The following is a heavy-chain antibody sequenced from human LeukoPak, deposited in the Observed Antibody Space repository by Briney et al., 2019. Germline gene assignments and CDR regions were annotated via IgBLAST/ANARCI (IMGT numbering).Heavy chain of an antibody. CDR2: IYYSGST. CDR1: GGSTRSGDYY. J-gene: IGHJ4*02. V-gene: IGHV4-31*03. D-gene: IGHD3-10*01. CDR3: ARGLVRGVPED. Sequence: SETLSLTCTVSGGSTRSGDYYWSWIRQHPGKGPEWIGYIYYSGSTYYNPSLKSRLTILLDILKNQFSLKLSSVTAADTAVYYCARGLVRGVPEDWGQGTLVTVSS.